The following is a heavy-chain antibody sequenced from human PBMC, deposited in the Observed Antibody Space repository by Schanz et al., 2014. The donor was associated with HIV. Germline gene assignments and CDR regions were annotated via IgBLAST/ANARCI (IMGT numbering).Heavy chain of an antibody. CDR3: AKPEYDSRGNSQSHFDY. J-gene: IGHJ4*02. CDR1: GFTITSYG. CDR2: ISAGVGTA. D-gene: IGHD3-22*01. Sequence: EVQMLESGGGSVQPGGSLRLSCAVSGFTITSYGMSWVRQAPGKGLEWVSTISAGVGTASYADSVKGRFTISRDNSKNTLYLQMNSLRPEDTAVYYCAKPEYDSRGNSQSHFDYWGQGTLVTVSS. V-gene: IGHV3-23*01.